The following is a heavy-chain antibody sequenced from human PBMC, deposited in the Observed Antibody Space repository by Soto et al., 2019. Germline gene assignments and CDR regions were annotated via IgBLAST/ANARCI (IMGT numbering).Heavy chain of an antibody. D-gene: IGHD6-6*01. CDR1: GGSISSYY. V-gene: IGHV4-4*07. CDR3: ARVMEQLALDY. CDR2: IYTSGST. Sequence: LSLTCTVSGGSISSYYWSWIRQPAGKGLEWIGRIYTSGSTNYNPSLKSRVTMSVDTSKNQFSLKLSSVTAADTAVYCARVMEQLALDYWGQGTLVTVSS. J-gene: IGHJ4*02.